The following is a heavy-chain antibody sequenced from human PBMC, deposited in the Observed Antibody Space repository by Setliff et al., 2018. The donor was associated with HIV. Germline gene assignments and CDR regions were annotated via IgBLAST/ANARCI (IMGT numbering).Heavy chain of an antibody. V-gene: IGHV5-51*01. CDR1: GYTFSAYW. J-gene: IGHJ6*02. CDR3: ARRAGPGGMDV. CDR2: IYPADSDT. Sequence: GESLKISCKASGYTFSAYWIHWVRRTPGKGLEWMGSIYPADSDTRYSPSFRGQVSISDDKSISTAYLQWSSLKASDTAIYYCARRAGPGGMDVWGQGTTVTVSS.